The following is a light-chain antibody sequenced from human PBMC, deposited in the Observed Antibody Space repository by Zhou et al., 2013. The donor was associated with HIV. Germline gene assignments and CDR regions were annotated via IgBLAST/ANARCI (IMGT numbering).Light chain of an antibody. V-gene: IGKV1-5*03. CDR3: QQCYSYPIT. CDR1: QSISSW. J-gene: IGKJ5*01. CDR2: KAS. Sequence: DIQMTQSPSTLSASVGDRVTITCRASQSISSWLAWYQQKPGKAPKLLIYKASSLESGVPSRFSGSGSGTEFTLTISSLQPDDFATYYCQQCYSYPITFGQGTRLEIK.